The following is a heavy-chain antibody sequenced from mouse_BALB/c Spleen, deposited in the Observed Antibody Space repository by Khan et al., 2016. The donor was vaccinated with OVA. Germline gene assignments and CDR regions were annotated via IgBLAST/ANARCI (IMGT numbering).Heavy chain of an antibody. CDR1: GDSITSGY. J-gene: IGHJ2*01. Sequence: EVQLQESGPSRVKPSQTLSLTCSVTGDSITSGYWNWIRKFPGNKFEYMGYINYSGSTYYNPSLTSRISITRDTSKNQYSLQLNPVTTEDTATYYCARYNGFYYFDYWGQGTTLTVSS. D-gene: IGHD1-2*01. CDR2: INYSGST. V-gene: IGHV3-8*02. CDR3: ARYNGFYYFDY.